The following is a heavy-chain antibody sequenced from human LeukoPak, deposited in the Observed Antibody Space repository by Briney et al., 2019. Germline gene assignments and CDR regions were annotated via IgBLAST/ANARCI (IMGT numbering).Heavy chain of an antibody. CDR3: ARGPYCSSTSCYRYYYYYMDV. J-gene: IGHJ6*03. CDR2: IYYSGST. V-gene: IGHV4-59*01. D-gene: IGHD2-2*01. Sequence: TSETLSLTCTVSGGSISSYYWSWIRQPPGKGLEWIGYIYYSGSTNYNPSLKSRVTISVDTSKNQFSLKLSSVTAADTAVYYCARGPYCSSTSCYRYYYYYMDVWGKGTTVTVSS. CDR1: GGSISSYY.